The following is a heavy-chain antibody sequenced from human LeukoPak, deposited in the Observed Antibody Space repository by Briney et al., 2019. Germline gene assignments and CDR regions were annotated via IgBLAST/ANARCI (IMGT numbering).Heavy chain of an antibody. CDR3: ARNRATNDY. V-gene: IGHV3-7*01. J-gene: IGHJ4*02. CDR2: MKDDGNEI. CDR1: GFTFKNYR. Sequence: GGSLKLSCTASGFTFKNYRMTWVRQAPGKGLEWVASMKDDGNEIQYVDSVKGRFTISRDNAKNSLYLQMNNLRAEDTAVYYCARNRATNDYWGQGTLVTVSS. D-gene: IGHD1-26*01.